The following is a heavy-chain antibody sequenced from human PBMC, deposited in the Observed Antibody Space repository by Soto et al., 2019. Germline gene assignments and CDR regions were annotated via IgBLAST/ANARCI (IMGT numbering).Heavy chain of an antibody. CDR1: GYSFTSYW. CDR2: IYPGDSDT. CDR3: ARHSRYCSGGSCYSGIAVAGLGNWFDP. V-gene: IGHV5-51*01. Sequence: RGESLKISCNGSGYSFTSYWIGWVRQMPGKGLEWMGIIYPGDSDTRYSPSFQGQVTISADKSISTAYLQWSSLKASDTAMYYCARHSRYCSGGSCYSGIAVAGLGNWFDPWGQGTLVTVSS. J-gene: IGHJ5*02. D-gene: IGHD2-15*01.